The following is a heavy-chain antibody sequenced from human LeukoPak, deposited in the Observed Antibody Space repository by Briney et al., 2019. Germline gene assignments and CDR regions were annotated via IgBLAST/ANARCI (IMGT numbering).Heavy chain of an antibody. D-gene: IGHD6-19*01. V-gene: IGHV4-4*07. CDR2: IQSSGST. J-gene: IGHJ4*02. CDR3: ARDRGSGWYDY. CDR1: GGSISSDY. Sequence: SETLSLTCTVSGGSISSDYWNWIRQPAGKGLEWIGRIQSSGSTNYNPSLKSRLTMSVDTSKSQFSLKLSSVTTADTAVYYCARDRGSGWYDYWGQGTLVTVSS.